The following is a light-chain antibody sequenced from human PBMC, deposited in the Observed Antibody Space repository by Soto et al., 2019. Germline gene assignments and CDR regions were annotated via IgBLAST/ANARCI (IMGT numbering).Light chain of an antibody. Sequence: QSVLTQPPSVSGAPGQRVTISCTGSSSNIGATYDVQWYQQLPGTAPKLLIYGNSNRPSGVPDRVSGSKSGTSASLAITGLQADDEDDYYCQSYDSSLSAHYVFGTGTTLTVL. CDR3: QSYDSSLSAHYV. J-gene: IGLJ1*01. CDR2: GNS. CDR1: SSNIGATYD. V-gene: IGLV1-40*01.